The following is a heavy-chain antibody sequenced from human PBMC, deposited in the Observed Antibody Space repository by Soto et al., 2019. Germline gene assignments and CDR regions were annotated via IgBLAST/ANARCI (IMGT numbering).Heavy chain of an antibody. V-gene: IGHV4-59*01. CDR2: IYYSAST. D-gene: IGHD2-2*01. CDR1: GGSFSSYY. CDR3: ARGYCSSTACYSRTFDY. Sequence: SETLSLTCAVYGGSFSSYYWSWVRQPPAKGLEWIGYIYYSASTNYNPSLKSRVTISVDTSKNQFSLKLSSVTAADTAVYYCARGYCSSTACYSRTFDYWGQGALVTVSS. J-gene: IGHJ4*02.